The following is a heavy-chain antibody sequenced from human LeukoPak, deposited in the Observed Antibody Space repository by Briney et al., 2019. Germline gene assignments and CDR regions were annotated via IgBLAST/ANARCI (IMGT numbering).Heavy chain of an antibody. J-gene: IGHJ4*02. CDR1: GASISSGVYY. V-gene: IGHV4-61*02. CDR2: VFSTGST. Sequence: PSETLSLTCTVSGASISSGVYYWHWIRQPAGKKLEWIGRVFSTGSTDYNPSLEGRLTISADTSKNQFSLKLTSLTAADTAVYYCARGTTLNDFDYWGQGTLVTVSS. D-gene: IGHD1-1*01. CDR3: ARGTTLNDFDY.